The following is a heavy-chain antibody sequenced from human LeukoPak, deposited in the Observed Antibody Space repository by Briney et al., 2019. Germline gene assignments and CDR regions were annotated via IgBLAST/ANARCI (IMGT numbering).Heavy chain of an antibody. CDR2: ISGGGGSS. Sequence: GGSLRLSCAASGFTFSNYAMTWVRQGPGKGLEWDSGISGGGGSSYYADSVQGRFTISRDNSKNTMSLQMNGLRVEDTAVYYCAKSHYGEESWGQGTLVTVSS. CDR1: GFTFSNYA. CDR3: AKSHYGEES. V-gene: IGHV3-23*01. D-gene: IGHD4-17*01. J-gene: IGHJ5*02.